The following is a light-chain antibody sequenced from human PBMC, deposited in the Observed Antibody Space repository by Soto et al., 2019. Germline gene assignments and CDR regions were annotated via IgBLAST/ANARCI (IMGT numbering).Light chain of an antibody. CDR2: DAS. V-gene: IGKV3-15*01. J-gene: IGKJ1*01. CDR3: QQYDNWPRT. Sequence: EKVMTQSPATLSVSPGERATLSCRASQSVRSNLAWYQQKPGQPPRLLIYDASTRATGIPSRFSGSGSGTEFTLTIRSLKSEDFAVYYCQQYDNWPRTFGQGTKVDIK. CDR1: QSVRSN.